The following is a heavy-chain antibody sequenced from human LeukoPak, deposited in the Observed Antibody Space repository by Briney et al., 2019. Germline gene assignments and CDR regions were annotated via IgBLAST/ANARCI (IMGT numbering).Heavy chain of an antibody. J-gene: IGHJ4*02. CDR2: INHSGST. CDR1: GGSFSGYY. D-gene: IGHD3-22*01. Sequence: PSETLSLTCAVYGGSFSGYYWSWIRQPPGKGLEWIGEINHSGSTNYNPSLKSRVTISVDTSKNQISLKLSSVTAADTAVYYCARYGHYYDSSGYYYAGFDYWGQGTLVTVSS. CDR3: ARYGHYYDSSGYYYAGFDY. V-gene: IGHV4-34*01.